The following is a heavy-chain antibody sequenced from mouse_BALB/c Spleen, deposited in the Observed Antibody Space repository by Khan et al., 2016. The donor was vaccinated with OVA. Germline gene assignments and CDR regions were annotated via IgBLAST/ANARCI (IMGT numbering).Heavy chain of an antibody. CDR2: ISSLAYSI. CDR3: ARSWAMGY. V-gene: IGHV5-15*02. Sequence: EGEMVEFGGGLVQPGGSRKLSCAASGFTFSDYGLAWVRQAPGKGPEWVAFISSLAYSIYYADTVTGRFTISRENAKNTLYLEMSSLRSEDTAMYYCARSWAMGYWGQGTSVTVSS. J-gene: IGHJ4*01. CDR1: GFTFSDYG.